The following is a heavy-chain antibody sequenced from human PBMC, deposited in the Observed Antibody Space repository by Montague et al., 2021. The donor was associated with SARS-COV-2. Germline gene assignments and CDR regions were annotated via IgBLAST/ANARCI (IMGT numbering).Heavy chain of an antibody. CDR1: GFTFSSYA. CDR2: ISYDGSNK. J-gene: IGHJ6*02. CDR3: ARDIGATSSLYYYYGMDV. D-gene: IGHD5-12*01. Sequence: SLRLSCAASGFTFSSYAMHWVRQAPGKGLEWVAVISYDGSNKYYADSVKGRFTISRDNSKNTLYLQMNSLRAEDTAVYYCARDIGATSSLYYYYGMDVWGQGTTVTVSS. V-gene: IGHV3-30-3*01.